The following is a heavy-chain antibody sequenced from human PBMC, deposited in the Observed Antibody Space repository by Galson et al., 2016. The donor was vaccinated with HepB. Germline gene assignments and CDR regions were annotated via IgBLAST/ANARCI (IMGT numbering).Heavy chain of an antibody. CDR2: ISGDGSST. Sequence: SLRLSCAASGSTFSSYWMHWVRQAPGEGLVWVSHISGDGSSTHYGDSVKGRFTVSRDNSKNTLYLQMNSLRAEDTAVYYCVRDKVTPGTNWFDPWGQGTLVTVSS. D-gene: IGHD4-11*01. CDR3: VRDKVTPGTNWFDP. J-gene: IGHJ5*02. V-gene: IGHV3-74*01. CDR1: GSTFSSYW.